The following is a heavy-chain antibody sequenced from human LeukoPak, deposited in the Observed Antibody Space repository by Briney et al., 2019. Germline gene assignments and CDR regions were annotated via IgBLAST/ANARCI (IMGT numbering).Heavy chain of an antibody. J-gene: IGHJ4*02. CDR2: IKPDGSEK. CDR3: ARDAQLAL. CDR1: GITFSNYW. V-gene: IGHV3-7*01. Sequence: PGGSLRLSCEVSGITFSNYWMTWVRQAPGKGLELVATIKPDGSEKYCGDSVEDRFTISRDNARDSLYLQMNSLRVEDTALYYCARDAQLALWGQGTLVTVSS.